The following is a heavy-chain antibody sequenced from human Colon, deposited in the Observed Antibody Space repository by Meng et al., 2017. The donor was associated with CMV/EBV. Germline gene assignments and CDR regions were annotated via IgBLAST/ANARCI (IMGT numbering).Heavy chain of an antibody. CDR3: ARVGYPIGGWFDP. Sequence: GESLKISCAASGLSVSSKYMTWVRQAPGKGLEWVSAIYNDDSAHYADSVKGRFTISRDSSKNTLYLQMISLRADDTAVYYCARVGYPIGGWFDPWGQGTLVTVSS. D-gene: IGHD2-15*01. CDR1: GLSVSSKY. CDR2: IYNDDSA. J-gene: IGHJ5*02. V-gene: IGHV3-53*01.